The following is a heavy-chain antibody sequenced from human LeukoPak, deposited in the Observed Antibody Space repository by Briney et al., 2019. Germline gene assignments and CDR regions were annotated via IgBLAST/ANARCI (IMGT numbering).Heavy chain of an antibody. J-gene: IGHJ6*02. CDR1: GYTFTGYY. Sequence: ASVKVSCKASGYTFTGYYMHWVRQAPGQGLEWMGWINPNSGGTNYAQKFQGRVTMTRDTSISTAYMELSRLRSDDTAVYYCARDDDIVAVPAARPSYGMDVWGQGTTVTVSS. CDR3: ARDDDIVAVPAARPSYGMDV. V-gene: IGHV1-2*02. CDR2: INPNSGGT. D-gene: IGHD2-2*02.